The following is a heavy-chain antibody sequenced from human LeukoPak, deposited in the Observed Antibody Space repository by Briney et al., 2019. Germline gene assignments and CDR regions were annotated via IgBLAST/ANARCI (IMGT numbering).Heavy chain of an antibody. V-gene: IGHV1-2*02. CDR1: GYTFTGYY. J-gene: IGHJ4*02. D-gene: IGHD4-17*01. CDR3: ASPSVSDYGDYAFDY. CDR2: INTNSRGT. Sequence: GASVKVYCKASGYTFTGYYMLWVRQSSGQGLEGMGWINTNSRGTNCAQKFQGTATTTRDTSISTAYMEPSRLRSDDTAVYYCASPSVSDYGDYAFDYWGQGTLVTVSS.